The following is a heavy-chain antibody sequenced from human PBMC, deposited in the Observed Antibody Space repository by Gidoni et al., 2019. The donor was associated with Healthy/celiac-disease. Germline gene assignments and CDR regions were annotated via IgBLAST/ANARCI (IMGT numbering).Heavy chain of an antibody. CDR3: AKGKLLEGGSFDY. J-gene: IGHJ4*02. CDR1: GFTFSSYA. V-gene: IGHV3-23*04. D-gene: IGHD3-10*01. Sequence: EVQLVESGGGLVQPGGSLRLPCAASGFTFSSYALSWVRQAPVKGLEWVSAISGSGGRTYYADSVKGRLTISRDNSKNTLYLQMNSLRAEDTAGYYCAKGKLLEGGSFDYWGQGTLVTVSS. CDR2: ISGSGGRT.